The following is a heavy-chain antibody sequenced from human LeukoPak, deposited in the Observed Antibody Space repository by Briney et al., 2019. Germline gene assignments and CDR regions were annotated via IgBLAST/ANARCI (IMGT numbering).Heavy chain of an antibody. D-gene: IGHD3-10*01. CDR1: GYTFSAHG. CDR2: MNPKSGST. Sequence: AASVKVSCKTSGYTFSAHGIFWVRQAPGQGLEWMGWMNPKSGSTAYAQTVQGRVTITRDTSINTPYLHMTNLRSEDTAVYYCAPSRQMSINWYFDLWGRGTQVTVAS. CDR3: APSRQMSINWYFDL. J-gene: IGHJ2*01. V-gene: IGHV1-8*03.